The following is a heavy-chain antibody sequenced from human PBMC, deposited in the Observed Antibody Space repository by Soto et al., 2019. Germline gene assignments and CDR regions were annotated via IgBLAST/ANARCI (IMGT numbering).Heavy chain of an antibody. V-gene: IGHV4-59*01. CDR3: ARAARPNYDFWSGYYRYYYYYYMDV. CDR2: IYYSGST. J-gene: IGHJ6*03. Sequence: SETLSLTCTVSGGSISSYYWIWIRQPPGKGLEWIGYIYYSGSTNYNPSLKSRVTISVDTSKNQFSLKLSSVTAADTAVYYCARAARPNYDFWSGYYRYYYYYYMDVWGKGTTVTVSS. CDR1: GGSISSYY. D-gene: IGHD3-3*01.